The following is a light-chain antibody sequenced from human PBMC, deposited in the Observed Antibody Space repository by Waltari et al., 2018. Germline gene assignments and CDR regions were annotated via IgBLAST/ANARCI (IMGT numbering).Light chain of an antibody. CDR1: SHTIWRYTT. CDR3: CSYGGPSIYV. CDR2: EAN. J-gene: IGLJ1*01. V-gene: IGLV2-23*01. Sequence: QSALTQPSPVSGSPGQSTTISCTGASHTIWRYTTVSWYQQPQGKAPKLMIYEANKRPSGVSHRFSASRSGNTASLTISGLQAEDEADYYCCSYGGPSIYVFGNATRVTV.